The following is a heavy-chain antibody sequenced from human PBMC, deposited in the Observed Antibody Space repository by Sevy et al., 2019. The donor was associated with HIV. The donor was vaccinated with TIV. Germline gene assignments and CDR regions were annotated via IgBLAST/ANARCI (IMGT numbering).Heavy chain of an antibody. CDR3: ATHALSITIFGVVTRNWFDP. J-gene: IGHJ5*02. Sequence: SETLSLTCTVSGGSISRNRHYWGWIRQPPGKGLEWIGSIYYSGSTYYNPSLKSRVTTSGDTSKNQFSLKLSSVTAADTAVYYCATHALSITIFGVVTRNWFDPWGQGTLVTVSS. V-gene: IGHV4-39*01. D-gene: IGHD3-3*01. CDR1: GGSISRNRHY. CDR2: IYYSGST.